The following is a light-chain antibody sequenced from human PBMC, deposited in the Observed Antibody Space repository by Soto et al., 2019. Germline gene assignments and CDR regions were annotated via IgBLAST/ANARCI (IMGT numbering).Light chain of an antibody. CDR1: QSINRK. V-gene: IGKV3-15*01. CDR3: KQYDRWSPFT. J-gene: IGKJ4*02. CDR2: DAS. Sequence: EIVMTQSPVTLSVSPGERATLSCRASQSINRKLAWYQQRPGQAPRLLISDASIRATGIPARFSGSGSGTEFTLTVCSLQSEDCSIYFCKQYDRWSPFTLGGGTRVEIK.